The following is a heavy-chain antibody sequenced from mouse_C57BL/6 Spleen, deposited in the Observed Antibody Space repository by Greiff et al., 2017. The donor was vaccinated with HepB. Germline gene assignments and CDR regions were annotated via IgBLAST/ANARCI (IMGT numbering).Heavy chain of an antibody. V-gene: IGHV1-82*01. J-gene: IGHJ2*01. CDR1: GYAFSSSW. D-gene: IGHD1-1*01. CDR3: AREYYGSTYFGD. CDR2: IYPGDGDT. Sequence: QVQLQQSGPELVKPGASVKISCKASGYAFSSSWMNWVKQRPGKGLEWIGRIYPGDGDTNYNGKFKGKATLTADKSSSTAYMQLNSLTSEDSAVYFCAREYYGSTYFGDWGKGTTVTVSS.